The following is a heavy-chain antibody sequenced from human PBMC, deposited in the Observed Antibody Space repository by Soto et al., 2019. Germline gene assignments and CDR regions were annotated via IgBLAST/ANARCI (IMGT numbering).Heavy chain of an antibody. J-gene: IGHJ3*02. CDR1: GVTFSDYG. CDR3: ARGPPFDSFAM. Sequence: SVKVSFKASGVTFSDYGISWVRQAPGQGLEWMGGIIPISGTVYYAQKFQGRVTITADRSTNTAYVEVTSLRSDDTAVYYCARGPPFDSFAMWGPGTLVTVSS. CDR2: IIPISGTV. V-gene: IGHV1-69*06.